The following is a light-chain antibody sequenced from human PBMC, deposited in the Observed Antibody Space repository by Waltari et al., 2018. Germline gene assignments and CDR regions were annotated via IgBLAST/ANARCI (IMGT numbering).Light chain of an antibody. CDR2: EDN. J-gene: IGLJ2*01. CDR3: QSFEGTNVI. CDR1: SGSIASNY. Sequence: FMLTQPHSVSESPGKTVTISCIRSSGSIASNYVQWYQHRPASAPTTVTYEDNRRPSGVPDRFSGSFDSSSNSASLTISGLKTEDEADYYCQSFEGTNVIFGGGTKLTVL. V-gene: IGLV6-57*03.